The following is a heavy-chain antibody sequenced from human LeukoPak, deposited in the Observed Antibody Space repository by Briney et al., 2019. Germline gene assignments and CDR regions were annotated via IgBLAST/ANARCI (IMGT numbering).Heavy chain of an antibody. Sequence: GGSLRLSCXASXXTFSNAWMSWVRQAPGKGLEWVGRIKSKTDGCTTDYAAPVKGRFTISRDDSKNTLYLQMNSLKTEDTAVYYCTTPMITFGGVIVMEDYWGQGTLVTVSS. CDR3: TTPMITFGGVIVMEDY. D-gene: IGHD3-16*02. J-gene: IGHJ4*02. V-gene: IGHV3-15*01. CDR2: IKSKTDGCTT. CDR1: XXTFSNAW.